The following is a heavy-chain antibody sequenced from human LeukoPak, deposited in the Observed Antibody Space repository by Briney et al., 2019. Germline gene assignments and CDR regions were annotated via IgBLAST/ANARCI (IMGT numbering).Heavy chain of an antibody. J-gene: IGHJ3*02. Sequence: SVKVSCKAPGGTFSNYSLSWVRQAPGQGLEWMGRVIPRPGRSSYEPKFQGRVTITADRSTDTAYMELFSLRSEDTAVYYCARDRVDFHDRSGFVVVASDIWGQGTMVTVSS. CDR3: ARDRVDFHDRSGFVVVASDI. CDR2: VIPRPGRS. V-gene: IGHV1-69*04. CDR1: GGTFSNYS. D-gene: IGHD3-22*01.